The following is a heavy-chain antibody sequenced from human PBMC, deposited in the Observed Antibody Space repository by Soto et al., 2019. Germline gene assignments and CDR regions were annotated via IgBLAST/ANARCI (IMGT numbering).Heavy chain of an antibody. CDR1: GGTFSSYA. Sequence: SVKVSCKASGGTFSSYAISWVRQAPGQGLEWMGGIIPIFGTANYAQKFQGRVTITADESTSTAYMELSSLRSEDTAVYYCASGTLRPGYSYGHDAGNSFDYRGQCTRLTVSS. CDR3: ASGTLRPGYSYGHDAGNSFDY. D-gene: IGHD5-18*01. J-gene: IGHJ4*02. V-gene: IGHV1-69*13. CDR2: IIPIFGTA.